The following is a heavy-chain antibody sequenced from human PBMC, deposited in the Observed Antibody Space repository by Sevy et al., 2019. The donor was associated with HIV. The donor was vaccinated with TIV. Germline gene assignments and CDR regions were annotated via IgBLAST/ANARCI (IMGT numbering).Heavy chain of an antibody. CDR3: AKVPAYSSGWYHYYYGMVV. Sequence: GGSLRLSCAASGFTFSSYGMHWVRQAPGKGLEWVAVISYDGSNKYYADSVKGRFTISRDNSKNTLYLQMNSLRAEDTAVYYCAKVPAYSSGWYHYYYGMVVWGQGTTVTVSS. D-gene: IGHD6-19*01. CDR1: GFTFSSYG. V-gene: IGHV3-30*18. CDR2: ISYDGSNK. J-gene: IGHJ6*02.